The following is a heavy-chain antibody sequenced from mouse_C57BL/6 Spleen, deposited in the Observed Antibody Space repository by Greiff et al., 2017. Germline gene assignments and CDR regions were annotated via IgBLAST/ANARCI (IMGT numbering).Heavy chain of an antibody. CDR2: IHPNSGST. J-gene: IGHJ2*01. Sequence: QVQLQQPGAELVKPGASVKLSCKASGYTFTSYWMHWVKQRPGQGLEWIGMIHPNSGSTNYNEKFKSKATLTVDKSSSTAYMQLSSLTSEDSAVYYCAHYSASSDEFYFGDWGQGTTLTVSS. D-gene: IGHD1-1*01. CDR3: AHYSASSDEFYFGD. V-gene: IGHV1-64*01. CDR1: GYTFTSYW.